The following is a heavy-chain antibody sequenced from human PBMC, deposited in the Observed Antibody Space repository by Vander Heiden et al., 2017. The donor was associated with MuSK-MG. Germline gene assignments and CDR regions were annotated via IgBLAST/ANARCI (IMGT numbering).Heavy chain of an antibody. V-gene: IGHV4-39*01. CDR2: VSFRGTT. CDR3: ARSRSGSYLSFDI. D-gene: IGHD3-10*01. Sequence: QLQLQESGPGLMKPSETLSLTCTASGGSIGITNYYWGWVRQPPGKGLDWIGTVSFRGTTYYNPALKSRVTISVDTSKNQFSLKLKSVTAADTAVYYFARSRSGSYLSFDIWGQGTMITVSS. CDR1: GGSIGITNYY. J-gene: IGHJ3*02.